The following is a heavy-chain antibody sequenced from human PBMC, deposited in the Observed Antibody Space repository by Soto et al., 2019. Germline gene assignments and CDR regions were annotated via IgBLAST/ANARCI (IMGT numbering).Heavy chain of an antibody. Sequence: SETLSLTCTVSGVSISSYYWSWIRQPPGKGLEWIGYIYYSGSTNYNPSLKSRVTISVDTSKNQFSLKLSSVTAADTAVYYCARDSSYGSGSLDYWGQGTLVTSPQ. CDR1: GVSISSYY. D-gene: IGHD3-10*01. CDR2: IYYSGST. CDR3: ARDSSYGSGSLDY. J-gene: IGHJ4*02. V-gene: IGHV4-59*01.